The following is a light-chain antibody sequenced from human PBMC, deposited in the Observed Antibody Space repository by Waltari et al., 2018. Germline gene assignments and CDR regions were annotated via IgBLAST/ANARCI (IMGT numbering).Light chain of an antibody. CDR2: EVS. J-gene: IGLJ3*02. CDR3: CSYAGRITFGV. CDR1: SSDVGSYNL. V-gene: IGLV2-23*02. Sequence: QSALTQPASVSGSPGQSITISCTGTSSDVGSYNLVSWYQQHPGKAPKLMIYEVSERPSGVSNRFSGSKSGNTASLTISGLQAEDEADYYCCSYAGRITFGVFGGGTKLTVL.